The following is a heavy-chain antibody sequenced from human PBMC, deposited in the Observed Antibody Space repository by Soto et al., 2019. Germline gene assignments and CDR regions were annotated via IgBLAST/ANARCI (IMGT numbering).Heavy chain of an antibody. CDR3: ARQYSMAYFDY. Sequence: QVLLFQSGAEVKKPGSSVKISCRSSGTSFRNYFIGWVRQAPGHGLEWMGDIIPMLGTPKYAQQFQGRVTITADESTSTAYLELNSLRVEDTAIYYCARQYSMAYFDYWGQETLVRVSS. CDR1: GTSFRNYF. CDR2: IIPMLGTP. V-gene: IGHV1-69*01. D-gene: IGHD2-21*01. J-gene: IGHJ4*02.